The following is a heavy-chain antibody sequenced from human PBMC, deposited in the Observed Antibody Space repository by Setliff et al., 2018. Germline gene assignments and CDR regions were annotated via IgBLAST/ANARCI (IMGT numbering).Heavy chain of an antibody. V-gene: IGHV1-46*01. CDR1: GYGFTSHY. D-gene: IGHD3-22*01. J-gene: IGHJ5*02. CDR3: ARAPWGDDYDSLYTWFDP. CDR2: VNPSGGKT. Sequence: ASVKVSCKTSGYGFTSHYFHWLRQAPGQGLEWMGIVNPSGGKTTLSQKFQGRVSMTADASTATVYMELHSLTSEDTAIYYCARAPWGDDYDSLYTWFDPWGQRSLVTVSS.